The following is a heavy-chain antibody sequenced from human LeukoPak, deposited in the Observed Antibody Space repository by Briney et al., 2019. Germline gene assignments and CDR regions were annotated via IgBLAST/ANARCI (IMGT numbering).Heavy chain of an antibody. CDR2: IYDSGST. CDR1: GGSLSNHY. CDR3: ARGGWSHDS. Sequence: PSETLSLTCTVSGGSLSNHYWSWIRQPPGKGLEWIGHIYDSGSTTYNPSLKSRVTMSVDTSKNQFSLNLSSVTAADTAVYYCARGGWSHDSWGQGTLVTVSS. J-gene: IGHJ5*02. D-gene: IGHD6-19*01. V-gene: IGHV4-59*11.